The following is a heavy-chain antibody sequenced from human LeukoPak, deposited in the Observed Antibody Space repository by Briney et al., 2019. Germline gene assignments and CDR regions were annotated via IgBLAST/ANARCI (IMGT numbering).Heavy chain of an antibody. J-gene: IGHJ5*02. V-gene: IGHV3-33*01. CDR1: GFTFRNHG. D-gene: IGHD5-12*01. CDR3: ARGVGNGYSGYGFRWYDL. Sequence: GGSLRLSCAASGFTFRNHGLHWVRQAPGKGLEWVAVMWSDRDDQYYAGSVKGRFTISRDNSKNTLNLQMNSLRVEDTALYYCARGVGNGYSGYGFRWYDLWGQGTLVTVSS. CDR2: MWSDRDDQ.